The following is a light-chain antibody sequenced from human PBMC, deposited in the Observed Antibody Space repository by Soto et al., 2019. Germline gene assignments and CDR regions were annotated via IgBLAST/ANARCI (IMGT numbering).Light chain of an antibody. J-gene: IGLJ1*01. CDR3: FSFTSTHTHV. CDR1: SSDFGSYNF. Sequence: QSALAQPASVSGSPGQSVTISCTGTSSDFGSYNFVSWYQHHPGTVPKVIIYETSERPSGVSDRFSGSKSGNTASLTISGLQAEDEADYYCFSFTSTHTHVFGSGTKVTVL. CDR2: ETS. V-gene: IGLV2-23*01.